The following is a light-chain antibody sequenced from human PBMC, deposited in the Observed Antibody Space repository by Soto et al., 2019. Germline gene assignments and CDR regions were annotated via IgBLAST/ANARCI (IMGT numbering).Light chain of an antibody. CDR1: QDISTW. J-gene: IGKJ5*01. CDR2: AAA. Sequence: DIQMTQSPSSLSASVGDRVTITCRATQDISTWLAWYQQKPGKAPKLLIFAAASLQSGVPSRFSGSGSGTDFTLTISSLQPEDFATYYCQQANSFPITFGQGTRLEIK. V-gene: IGKV1-12*01. CDR3: QQANSFPIT.